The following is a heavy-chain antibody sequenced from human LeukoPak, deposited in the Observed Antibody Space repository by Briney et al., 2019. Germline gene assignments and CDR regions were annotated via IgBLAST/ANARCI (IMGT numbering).Heavy chain of an antibody. CDR3: ARRSLGWFGEFRSWYFDF. CDR1: GGSFSGYY. Sequence: SETLSLTCAVYGGSFSGYYWSWIRQPPGKGLEWIGEINHSGSTNYNPSLRSRVTISVDTSKNQFSLKLSSVTAADTAVYYCARRSLGWFGEFRSWYFDFWGQGSLATVSS. D-gene: IGHD3-10*01. J-gene: IGHJ4*02. V-gene: IGHV4-34*01. CDR2: INHSGST.